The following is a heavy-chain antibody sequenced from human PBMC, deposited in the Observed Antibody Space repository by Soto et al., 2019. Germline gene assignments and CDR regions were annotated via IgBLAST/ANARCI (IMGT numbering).Heavy chain of an antibody. CDR2: IYYSGST. Sequence: SETLSLTCTVSGGSISSGDYYWSWIRQPPGKGLEWIGYIYYSGSTYYNPSLKSRVTISVDTSKNQFSLKLSSVTAADTAVYYCARTSRNYYGSGSYYPTDFDYWGQGTLVTVSS. V-gene: IGHV4-30-4*01. CDR3: ARTSRNYYGSGSYYPTDFDY. D-gene: IGHD3-10*01. CDR1: GGSISSGDYY. J-gene: IGHJ4*02.